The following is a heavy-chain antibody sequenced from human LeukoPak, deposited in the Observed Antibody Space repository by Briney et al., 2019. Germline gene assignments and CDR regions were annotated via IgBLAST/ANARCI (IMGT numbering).Heavy chain of an antibody. J-gene: IGHJ4*02. CDR1: EYGFTNYY. V-gene: IGHV1-46*01. Sequence: ASVKVCCKASEYGFTNYYIHWVRRAPGQGLEWMGAIQFSGGTTTYAQKFQGRVTMTRDTSTNTVYMELNSLRSDDTAVYYCAREGTTTVTKNFDYWGQGTLVTVSS. CDR3: AREGTTTVTKNFDY. D-gene: IGHD4-17*01. CDR2: IQFSGGTT.